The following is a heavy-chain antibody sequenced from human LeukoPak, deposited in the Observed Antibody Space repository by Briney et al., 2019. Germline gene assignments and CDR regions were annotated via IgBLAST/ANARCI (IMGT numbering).Heavy chain of an antibody. CDR1: GYTFTSYD. CDR3: ARVLGPPGLLLWFGELSIGYYYGMDV. D-gene: IGHD3-10*01. Sequence: ASVTVSCKASGYTFTSYDINWVRQATGQGLAWMGWMNPNSGNTGYAQKFQGRVTMPRNTPISTAYMELSSLRSEYTAVYYFARVLGPPGLLLWFGELSIGYYYGMDVWGQGTTVTVSS. CDR2: MNPNSGNT. J-gene: IGHJ6*02. V-gene: IGHV1-8*01.